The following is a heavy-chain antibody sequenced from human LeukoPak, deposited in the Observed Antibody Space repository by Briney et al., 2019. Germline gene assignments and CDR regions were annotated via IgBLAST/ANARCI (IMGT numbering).Heavy chain of an antibody. V-gene: IGHV3-7*01. Sequence: GGSLRLSCAASGFTFSSYWMSWVRQAPGKGLEWVANIKQDGSEKYYVDSVKGRFTISRDNAKNSLYLQMNSLRAEDTAVYYCARGPQASYYYDSSGIHYMDVWGKGTTVTVSS. CDR3: ARGPQASYYYDSSGIHYMDV. J-gene: IGHJ6*03. D-gene: IGHD3-22*01. CDR2: IKQDGSEK. CDR1: GFTFSSYW.